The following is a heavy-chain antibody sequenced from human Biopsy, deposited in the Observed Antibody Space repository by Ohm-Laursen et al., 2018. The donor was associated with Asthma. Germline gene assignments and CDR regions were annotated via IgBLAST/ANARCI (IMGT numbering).Heavy chain of an antibody. J-gene: IGHJ4*02. CDR1: GFIFDDYI. CDR2: VSWNSGSI. D-gene: IGHD6-13*01. Sequence: SLRLSCAASGFIFDDYIIHWVRQAPGKGLEWVSGVSWNSGSIDYADSVKGRFTISRDNAKNSLYLQMNSLRGADTALYYCVKDIRLQLWGFDSWGQGTLVTVSS. CDR3: VKDIRLQLWGFDS. V-gene: IGHV3-9*01.